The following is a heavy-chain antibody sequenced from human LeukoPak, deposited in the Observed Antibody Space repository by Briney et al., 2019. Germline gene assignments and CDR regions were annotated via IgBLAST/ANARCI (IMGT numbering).Heavy chain of an antibody. V-gene: IGHV3-23*01. Sequence: GGSLRLSCAASGFTVSSNYMSWVRQAPGKGLEWVSAISGSGGSTYYADSVKGRFTISRDNSKNTLYLQMNSLRAEDTAVYYCAKAPTEYGENLNWYFDLWGRGTLVTVSS. CDR1: GFTVSSNY. D-gene: IGHD1-14*01. J-gene: IGHJ2*01. CDR3: AKAPTEYGENLNWYFDL. CDR2: ISGSGGST.